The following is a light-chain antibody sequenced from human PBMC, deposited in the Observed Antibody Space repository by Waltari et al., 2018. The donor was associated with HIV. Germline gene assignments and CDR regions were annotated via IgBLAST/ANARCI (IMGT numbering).Light chain of an antibody. J-gene: IGKJ1*01. Sequence: EIILTQSPGTLSLSPGERATLSCRASQSVSSSHLAWYQQKPGQAPRLLIYGASSRATGIPDRFSGSGSGTDFILTISGPEPEDFAVYYCQQYGGSRWTFGQGTKVEIK. CDR1: QSVSSSH. V-gene: IGKV3-20*01. CDR3: QQYGGSRWT. CDR2: GAS.